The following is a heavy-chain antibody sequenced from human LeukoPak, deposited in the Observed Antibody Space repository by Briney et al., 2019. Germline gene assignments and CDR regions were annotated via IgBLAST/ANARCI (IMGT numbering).Heavy chain of an antibody. Sequence: SETLSLTCTVSGNSVSSGDNYWSWIRQPAGKGLAWIGRIYTSGSTNYNPSLKSRVTISVDTSKNQFSLKLSSVTAADTAVYYCACLTTADAFDIWGQGTMVTVSS. J-gene: IGHJ3*02. D-gene: IGHD3-22*01. CDR2: IYTSGST. CDR1: GNSVSSGDNY. V-gene: IGHV4-61*10. CDR3: ACLTTADAFDI.